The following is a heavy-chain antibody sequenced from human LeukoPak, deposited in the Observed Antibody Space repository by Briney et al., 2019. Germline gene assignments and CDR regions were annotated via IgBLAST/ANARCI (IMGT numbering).Heavy chain of an antibody. CDR2: IRYDGSNK. D-gene: IGHD4-17*01. CDR3: ARKYGAFDI. J-gene: IGHJ3*02. CDR1: GFTFSSYA. Sequence: GGSLRLSCAASGFTFSSYAMHWVRQAPGKGPEWVAFIRYDGSNKYYADSVKGRFTISRDNSKNSLYLQMNSLRAEDTAVYYCARKYGAFDIWGQGTMVTVSS. V-gene: IGHV3-30*04.